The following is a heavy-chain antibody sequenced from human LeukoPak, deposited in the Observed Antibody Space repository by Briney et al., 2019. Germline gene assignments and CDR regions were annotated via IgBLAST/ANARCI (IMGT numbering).Heavy chain of an antibody. Sequence: GGSLRLSCAASGFTFSTYGMHWVRQAPGKGREGVAFIQYDGDEKAYGDSVKGRFTISRDNSKNTLYVQMNSLRDEDTAVYYWAKDVVGQQWPESYWGQGTLVTVSS. J-gene: IGHJ4*02. V-gene: IGHV3-30*02. D-gene: IGHD6-19*01. CDR2: IQYDGDEK. CDR3: AKDVVGQQWPESY. CDR1: GFTFSTYG.